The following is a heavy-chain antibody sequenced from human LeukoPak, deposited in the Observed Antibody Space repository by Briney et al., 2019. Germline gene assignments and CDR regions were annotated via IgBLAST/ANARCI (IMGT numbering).Heavy chain of an antibody. CDR1: GGTFSSYT. V-gene: IGHV1-69*04. J-gene: IGHJ5*02. Sequence: GASVKVPCKASGGTFSSYTISWVRQAPGQGLEWMGRIIPILGIANYAQKFQGRVTITADKSTSTAYMELSSLRSEDTAVYYCARELHEPAMVTKDWFDPWGQGTLVTVSS. D-gene: IGHD5-18*01. CDR2: IIPILGIA. CDR3: ARELHEPAMVTKDWFDP.